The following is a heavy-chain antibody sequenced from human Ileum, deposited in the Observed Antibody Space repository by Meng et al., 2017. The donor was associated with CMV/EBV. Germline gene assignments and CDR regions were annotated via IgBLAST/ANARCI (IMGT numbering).Heavy chain of an antibody. Sequence: GESLNLYCHASGFTLSNAWMNWVRETPGQGLESGGRIEGKTDGGTVDHAAPVKGRITISRDDAKNTLYLQMNSLETGDTAVYYCTTHIRYRYDSIWGSYRNLYWGQGTLVTGYS. V-gene: IGHV3-15*04. CDR1: GFTLSNAW. J-gene: IGHJ4*02. CDR3: TTHIRYRYDSIWGSYRNLY. CDR2: IEGKTDGGTV. D-gene: IGHD3-16*02.